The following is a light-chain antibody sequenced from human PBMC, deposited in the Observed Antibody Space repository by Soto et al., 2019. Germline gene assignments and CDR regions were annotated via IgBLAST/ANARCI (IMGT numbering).Light chain of an antibody. CDR3: QQYNDWPLT. J-gene: IGKJ4*01. CDR2: GES. Sequence: EIVMTQSPATLSVSPGERATLSCRASQSINNNLAWYQQKRGQGARLLIFGESSSATSTPARISGSGSRTGFTLTISSLQSEDFAIYYCQQYNDWPLTFGGGTKVEIK. V-gene: IGKV3-15*01. CDR1: QSINNN.